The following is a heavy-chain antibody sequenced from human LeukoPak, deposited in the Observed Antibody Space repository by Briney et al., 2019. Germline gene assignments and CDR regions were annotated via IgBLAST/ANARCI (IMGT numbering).Heavy chain of an antibody. Sequence: GWSLRLSCAASGFSFSSYGMHWVRQAPGKGLEGVAVLWSDGSNKYYADSVKGRFTISGDNSKNTLYLQMNSLRAEDTAVYYCARRLYCTSSSCHTGPDAFDIWGQGTMVTVSS. D-gene: IGHD2-2*02. CDR1: GFSFSSYG. V-gene: IGHV3-33*03. CDR2: LWSDGSNK. J-gene: IGHJ3*02. CDR3: ARRLYCTSSSCHTGPDAFDI.